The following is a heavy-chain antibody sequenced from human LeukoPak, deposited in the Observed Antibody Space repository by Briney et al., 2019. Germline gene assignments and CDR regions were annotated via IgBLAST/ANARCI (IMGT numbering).Heavy chain of an antibody. V-gene: IGHV4-59*01. CDR1: GGSISSYY. D-gene: IGHD2-15*01. CDR3: ARFGGGPTYYYYYMDV. Sequence: NASETLSLTCTVSGGSISSYYWSWIRQPPGKGLEWIGYIYYSGSTNYNPSLKSRVTISVDTSKNQFSLKLSSVTAADTAVYYCARFGGGPTYYYYYMDVWGKGTTVTVSS. J-gene: IGHJ6*03. CDR2: IYYSGST.